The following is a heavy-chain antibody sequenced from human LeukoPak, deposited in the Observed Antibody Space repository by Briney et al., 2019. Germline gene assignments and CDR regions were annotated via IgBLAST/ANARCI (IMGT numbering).Heavy chain of an antibody. CDR3: ARGIVGATSRFDP. J-gene: IGHJ5*02. CDR1: GFTFSSYS. D-gene: IGHD1-26*01. Sequence: GGSLRLSCAASGFTFSSYSMNWVRQAPGKGLELFSSISSAGTYIYYADSVKGRFTISRDNAKNSLYLQMNSLRAEDTAVYYCARGIVGATSRFDPWGQGTLVTVSS. CDR2: ISSAGTYI. V-gene: IGHV3-21*01.